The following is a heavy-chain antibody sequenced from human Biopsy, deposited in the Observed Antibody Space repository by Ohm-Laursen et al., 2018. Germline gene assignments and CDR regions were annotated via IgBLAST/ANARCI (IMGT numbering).Heavy chain of an antibody. J-gene: IGHJ5*02. CDR2: LYYSGST. V-gene: IGHV4-59*07. Sequence: SDTLSLTCTVSGASISAYYWSWIRQPPGKGLEWIGYLYYSGSTNYNPSLKSRVTISGDTSKNQFSLQVNSVTAADTAVYYCARTPRDSFWSGSYKRGLWFDPWGQGTLVIVSS. CDR1: GASISAYY. CDR3: ARTPRDSFWSGSYKRGLWFDP. D-gene: IGHD3-3*01.